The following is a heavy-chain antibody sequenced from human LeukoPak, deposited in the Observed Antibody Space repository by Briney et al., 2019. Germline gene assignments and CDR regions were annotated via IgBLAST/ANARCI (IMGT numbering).Heavy chain of an antibody. Sequence: GGSLRLSCEASGFTFSSYAMSWVRQAPGKGLEWVSAISGSGGSTYYADSVKGRFTISRDNSKNTLYLQMNSLRAEDTAVYYCAKVEDSSGWYTTYYYGMDVWGQGTTVTVSS. D-gene: IGHD6-19*01. CDR3: AKVEDSSGWYTTYYYGMDV. V-gene: IGHV3-23*01. CDR1: GFTFSSYA. J-gene: IGHJ6*02. CDR2: ISGSGGST.